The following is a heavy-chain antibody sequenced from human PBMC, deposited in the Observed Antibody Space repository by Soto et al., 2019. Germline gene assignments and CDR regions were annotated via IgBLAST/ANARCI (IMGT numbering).Heavy chain of an antibody. V-gene: IGHV3-30*03. D-gene: IGHD4-17*01. Sequence: QVQLVESGGGVVQPGRSLRLSCAASGFTFSNYDMHWVRQAPGKGLEWVAAISYDGSNRYYADSVKGRFTISRDISKNKLYLQMNSRRLEDTAVYYCAIIPPTTVDYWGQGTLVTVFS. CDR3: AIIPPTTVDY. J-gene: IGHJ4*02. CDR1: GFTFSNYD. CDR2: ISYDGSNR.